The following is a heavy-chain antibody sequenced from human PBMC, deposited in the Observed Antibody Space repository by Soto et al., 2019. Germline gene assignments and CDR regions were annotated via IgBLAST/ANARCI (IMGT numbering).Heavy chain of an antibody. CDR2: IIPILGET. Sequence: QVQLVQSGAEVKKPGSSVRVSCKASGTIFSSYTISWVRQAPGQGLKWMGRIIPILGETNSAQKFQGRVTLTADKSTNTAYMELNSLRLEDTALYYCARGLGGRMDDWGQGNTVTVSS. D-gene: IGHD3-16*01. V-gene: IGHV1-69*08. CDR3: ARGLGGRMDD. CDR1: GTIFSSYT. J-gene: IGHJ6*02.